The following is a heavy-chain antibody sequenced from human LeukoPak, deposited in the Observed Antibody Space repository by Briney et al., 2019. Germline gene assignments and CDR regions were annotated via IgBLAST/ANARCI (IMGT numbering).Heavy chain of an antibody. CDR3: AREERTFYSSWSPFDY. D-gene: IGHD6-13*01. Sequence: SETLSLTCTVAGGSISSYYWSWIRQPAGKGLEWIGRIYTSGSTNYNPSLKSRVTISVDTSKNQFSLKLSSVTAADTAMYYCAREERTFYSSWSPFDYWGQGTLVTVSS. CDR2: IYTSGST. CDR1: GGSISSYY. V-gene: IGHV4-4*07. J-gene: IGHJ4*02.